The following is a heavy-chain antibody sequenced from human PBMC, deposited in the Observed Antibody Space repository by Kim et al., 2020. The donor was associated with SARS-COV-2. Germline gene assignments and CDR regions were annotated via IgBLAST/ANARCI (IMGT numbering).Heavy chain of an antibody. V-gene: IGHV5-51*01. CDR2: IYPGDSDT. Sequence: GESLKISCKGSGYSFTSYWIGLVRQMPGKGLEWMGIIYPGDSDTRYSPSFQGQVTISADKSISTAYLQWSSLKASDTAMYYCARRAPNWNDPNDAFDIWGQGTMVTVSS. D-gene: IGHD1-20*01. CDR3: ARRAPNWNDPNDAFDI. J-gene: IGHJ3*02. CDR1: GYSFTSYW.